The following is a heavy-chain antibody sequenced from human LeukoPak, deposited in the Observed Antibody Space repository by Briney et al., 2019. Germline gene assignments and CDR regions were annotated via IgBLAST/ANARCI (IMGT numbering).Heavy chain of an antibody. D-gene: IGHD3-22*01. CDR3: ETGISHYDRSGYYRSDTFDL. J-gene: IGHJ3*01. CDR2: IIPIFGTA. Sequence: GASVKVSCKASGGTFSSYAISWVRQAPGQGLEWMGGIIPIFGTANYAQKFQGRVTMTEDTSTDTAYMELSSLRSEDTAVYYCETGISHYDRSGYYRSDTFDLWGQGTMVTVSS. V-gene: IGHV1-69*06. CDR1: GGTFSSYA.